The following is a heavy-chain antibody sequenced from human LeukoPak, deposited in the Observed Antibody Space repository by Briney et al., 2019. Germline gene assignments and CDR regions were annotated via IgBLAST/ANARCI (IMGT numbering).Heavy chain of an antibody. Sequence: GGSLRLSCAASGFTFDDYAMHWVRQGPGKGLEWVSLISGDGGSTYYADSVKGRFTISRDNSKNSLYLQMNSLRTEDTALYYCAKDSVRDYYDSSGYLWDWGQGTLVTVSS. CDR2: ISGDGGST. J-gene: IGHJ4*02. CDR1: GFTFDDYA. D-gene: IGHD3-22*01. CDR3: AKDSVRDYYDSSGYLWD. V-gene: IGHV3-43*02.